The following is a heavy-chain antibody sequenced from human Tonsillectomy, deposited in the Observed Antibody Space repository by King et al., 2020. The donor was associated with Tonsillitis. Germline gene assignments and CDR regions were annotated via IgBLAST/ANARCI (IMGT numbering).Heavy chain of an antibody. J-gene: IGHJ3*01. V-gene: IGHV3-49*03. D-gene: IGHD3-16*01. CDR1: GLNYDGYS. Sequence: VQLVESGGGFVQPGRSLRLSCQASGLNYDGYSMSLFRQAPGKGLEWLGIIGSRSDCGSTDYAAAVKGRFTISRDDSSDIAYLQMNSLKIDDTGVYYCARDLTELRDAVDFWGQGTLVTVSS. CDR3: ARDLTELRDAVDF. CDR2: IGSRSDCGST.